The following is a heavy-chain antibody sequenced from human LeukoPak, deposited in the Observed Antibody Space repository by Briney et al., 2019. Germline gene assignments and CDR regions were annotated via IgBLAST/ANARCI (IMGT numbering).Heavy chain of an antibody. CDR3: VGSGSSSWYGMGYFDY. V-gene: IGHV3-23*01. Sequence: GGSLRLSCAASGFTFSSYAMSWVRQAPGKGLEWVSAISGSGGSTYYADSVKGRFTISRDNSKNTLYLQMNSLRAEDTAVYYCVGSGSSSWYGMGYFDYWGQGTLVTVSS. J-gene: IGHJ4*02. CDR1: GFTFSSYA. CDR2: ISGSGGST. D-gene: IGHD6-13*01.